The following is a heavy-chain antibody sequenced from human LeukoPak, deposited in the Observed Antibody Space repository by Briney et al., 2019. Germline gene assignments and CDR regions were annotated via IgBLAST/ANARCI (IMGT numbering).Heavy chain of an antibody. CDR1: GFTFSSYG. J-gene: IGHJ4*02. V-gene: IGHV3-33*01. D-gene: IGHD3-3*01. CDR2: IWYDGSNK. Sequence: PGGSLRLSCAASGFTFSSYGMHWVRQAPGKGLEWVAVIWYDGSNKYYADSVKGRFTISRDNSKNTLYLQMNSLRAEDTAVYYCARDQFGVKYYFDYWGQGTLSPSPQ. CDR3: ARDQFGVKYYFDY.